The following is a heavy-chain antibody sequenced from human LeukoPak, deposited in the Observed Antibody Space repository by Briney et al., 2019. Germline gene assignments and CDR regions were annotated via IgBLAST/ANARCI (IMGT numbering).Heavy chain of an antibody. J-gene: IGHJ6*03. D-gene: IGHD3-22*01. V-gene: IGHV3-23*01. CDR3: ARWPQKYYYDSSGYPPPYYYYMDV. CDR1: GFTFSSYA. Sequence: GGSLRLSCAASGFTFSSYAMSWVRQAPGKGLEWVSAISGSGGSTYYADSVKGRFTISRDNSKNTLYLQMNSLRAEDTAVYYCARWPQKYYYDSSGYPPPYYYYMDVWGKGTTVTVSS. CDR2: ISGSGGST.